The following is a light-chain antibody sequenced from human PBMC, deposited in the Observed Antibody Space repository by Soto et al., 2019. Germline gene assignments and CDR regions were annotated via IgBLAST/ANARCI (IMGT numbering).Light chain of an antibody. J-gene: IGKJ4*01. CDR1: QNIYSN. CDR3: QHYNNWPLT. CDR2: GVS. Sequence: IVMTQSPATLSVSPGERATLSCMASQNIYSNLAWYQQKPGQAPRLLIYGVSTRAPGLPGRFSGSGSGTEFTLTISRLQSEDLAVYYCQHYNNWPLTFGGGTKVDIK. V-gene: IGKV3-15*01.